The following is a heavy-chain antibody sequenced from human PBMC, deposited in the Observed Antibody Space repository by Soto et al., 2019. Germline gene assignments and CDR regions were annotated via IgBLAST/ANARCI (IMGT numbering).Heavy chain of an antibody. CDR3: ARPHGGSSGWDNRFDP. CDR2: IYYSGST. CDR1: GGSISSYY. V-gene: IGHV4-59*01. D-gene: IGHD6-25*01. J-gene: IGHJ5*02. Sequence: QVQLQESGPGLVKPSETLSLTCTVSGGSISSYYWSWIRQPPGKGLEWIGYIYYSGSTNYNPSLKSRVTISVDTYKNQFSLKLSSVTAADTAVYYCARPHGGSSGWDNRFDPWGQGTLVTVSS.